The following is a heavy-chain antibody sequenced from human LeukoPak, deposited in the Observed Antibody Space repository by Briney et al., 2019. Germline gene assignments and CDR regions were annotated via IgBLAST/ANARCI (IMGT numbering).Heavy chain of an antibody. V-gene: IGHV1-46*01. Sequence: GASVKVSCKASGYTFTSYYMHWVRQAPGQGLEWMGIINPSGGSTSYAQKFQGRVTMTRDMSTSTVYMELSSLRSEDTAVYYCARGSKGPREAAAGILWFDPWGQGTLVTVSS. D-gene: IGHD6-13*01. CDR2: INPSGGST. CDR3: ARGSKGPREAAAGILWFDP. J-gene: IGHJ5*02. CDR1: GYTFTSYY.